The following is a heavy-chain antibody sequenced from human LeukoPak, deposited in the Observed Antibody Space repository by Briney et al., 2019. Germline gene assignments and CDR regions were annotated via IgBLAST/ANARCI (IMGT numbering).Heavy chain of an antibody. CDR3: AELVTLNF. V-gene: IGHV3-23*01. CDR2: VSASGSSR. D-gene: IGHD2-21*02. J-gene: IGHJ4*02. Sequence: GGPLRLSCAASGFTFANHDMSWVRQAPGKGLEWVSGVSASGSSRFYADSVKGRFTVSRDNSKNTLYLQMNSLRVEDTAVYYCAELVTLNFWGQGTLVTVSS. CDR1: GFTFANHD.